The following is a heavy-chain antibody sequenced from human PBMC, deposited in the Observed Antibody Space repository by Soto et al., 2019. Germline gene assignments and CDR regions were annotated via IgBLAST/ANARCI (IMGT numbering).Heavy chain of an antibody. D-gene: IGHD2-2*01. CDR1: GGTFSSYA. CDR2: IIPIFGTA. CDR3: ARDNCSSTSCSYLYYYYGMDV. Sequence: GASVKVSCKASGGTFSSYAISWVRQAPGQGLEWMGGIIPIFGTANYAQKFQGRVTITADKSTSTAYMELSSLGSEDTAVYYCARDNCSSTSCSYLYYYYGMDVWGQGTTVTVSS. J-gene: IGHJ6*02. V-gene: IGHV1-69*06.